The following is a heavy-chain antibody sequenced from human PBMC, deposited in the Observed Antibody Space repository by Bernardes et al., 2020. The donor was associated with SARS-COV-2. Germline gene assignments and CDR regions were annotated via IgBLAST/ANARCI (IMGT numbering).Heavy chain of an antibody. Sequence: SETLSLTCTVSGDSIRGTDYYWTWIRQHPGKALEWIGYIYDSGMTNFNPSLRGRLAMSVDTSENQFSLKLTSVTAADTAVYYCARGGPGWSYGDTSYLGDWGQGILVTVSS. V-gene: IGHV4-31*03. J-gene: IGHJ4*02. D-gene: IGHD1-26*01. CDR1: GDSIRGTDYY. CDR3: ARGGPGWSYGDTSYLGD. CDR2: IYDSGMT.